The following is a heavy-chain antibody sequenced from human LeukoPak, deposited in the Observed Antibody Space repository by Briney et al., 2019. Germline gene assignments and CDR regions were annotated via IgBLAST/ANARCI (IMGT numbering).Heavy chain of an antibody. Sequence: GSLRLSCAASGFTFSSYGMHWVRQAPGKGLGWIGSIYYSGSTYYNPSLESRVTISADTSKNQFSLKLNSVTAADTAVYYCARETRLMGYSSGLGFNYWGQGTLVTVSS. CDR3: ARETRLMGYSSGLGFNY. V-gene: IGHV4-39*07. CDR1: GFTFSSYG. D-gene: IGHD6-19*01. CDR2: IYYSGST. J-gene: IGHJ4*02.